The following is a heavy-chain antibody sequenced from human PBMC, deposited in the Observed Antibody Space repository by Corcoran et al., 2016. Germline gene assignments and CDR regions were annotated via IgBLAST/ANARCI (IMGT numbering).Heavy chain of an antibody. CDR2: IWYDGSNK. V-gene: IGHV3-33*01. D-gene: IGHD3-3*01. J-gene: IGHJ6*02. CDR3: ARNGRLLSLWYYYYGMDV. Sequence: QVQLVESGGGVVQPGRSLRLSCAASGFTFNSYGMHWVRQAPGKGLEWVAVIWYDGSNKYYADSVKGRFTISRDNSKNTLYLQMNSLRAEDTAVYYCARNGRLLSLWYYYYGMDVWGQGTTVTVSS. CDR1: GFTFNSYG.